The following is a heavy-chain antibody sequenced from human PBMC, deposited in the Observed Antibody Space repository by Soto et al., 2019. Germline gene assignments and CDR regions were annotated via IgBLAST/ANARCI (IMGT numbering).Heavy chain of an antibody. CDR2: TYYRSKWYS. CDR1: GDSASSNSAA. Sequence: SQTLSLTCAISGDSASSNSAAWNWIRQPPSGGLEWLGRTYYRSKWYSEYAVSVKSRITINPDTFKNQFSLQLNSVTPEDAAMYYCARMVGSSPHYWGQGTQVTVSS. D-gene: IGHD2-2*01. V-gene: IGHV6-1*01. CDR3: ARMVGSSPHY. J-gene: IGHJ4*02.